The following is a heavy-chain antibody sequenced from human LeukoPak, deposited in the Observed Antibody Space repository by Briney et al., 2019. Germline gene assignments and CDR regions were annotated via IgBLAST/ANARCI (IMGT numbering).Heavy chain of an antibody. Sequence: PSETLSLTCTVSGGPISSYYWSWIRQPPGKRLEWIGYTHYSGSTDKNPSLWSRVTMSVDTSKNQIFLKLSSVTAADTAVYYCGRRTFYDTLTGYKYWYFDLWGRGTLVTVSS. CDR3: GRRTFYDTLTGYKYWYFDL. D-gene: IGHD3-9*01. J-gene: IGHJ2*01. CDR1: GGPISSYY. V-gene: IGHV4-59*01. CDR2: THYSGST.